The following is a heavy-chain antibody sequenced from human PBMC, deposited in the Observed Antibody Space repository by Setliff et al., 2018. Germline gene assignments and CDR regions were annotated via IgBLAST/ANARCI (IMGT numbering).Heavy chain of an antibody. D-gene: IGHD3-16*01. CDR1: GYTFTSYA. J-gene: IGHJ4*02. CDR2: IIPILGIA. CDR3: AMGGDGYNQGYFDY. Sequence: SVKVSCKASGYTFTSYAMHWVRQAPGQRLEWMGGIIPILGIANYAQKFQGRVTITADKSTSTAYMELSSLRAEDTAVYYCAMGGDGYNQGYFDYWGQGTLVTVSS. V-gene: IGHV1-69*10.